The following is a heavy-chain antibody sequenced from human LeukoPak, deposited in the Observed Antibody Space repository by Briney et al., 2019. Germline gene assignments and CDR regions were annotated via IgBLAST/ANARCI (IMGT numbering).Heavy chain of an antibody. CDR2: INPNSGGT. CDR1: GYTFTGYY. CDR3: ARDTAMVLSNSHSVNWFDP. Sequence: GASVKVSCKASGYTFTGYYMHWVRQAPGQGLAWMGWINPNSGGTNYAQKFQGRVTMTRDTSISTAYMELSRLRSDDTAVYYCARDTAMVLSNSHSVNWFDPWGQGTLVTVSS. V-gene: IGHV1-2*02. J-gene: IGHJ5*02. D-gene: IGHD5-18*01.